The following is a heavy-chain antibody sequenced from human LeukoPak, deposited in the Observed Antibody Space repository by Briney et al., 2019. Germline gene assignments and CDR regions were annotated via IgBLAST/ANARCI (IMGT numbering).Heavy chain of an antibody. CDR1: GYTFTSYY. Sequence: ASVKVSCKASGYTFTSYYMHWVRQAPGQGLEWMGIINPSGGSTSYAQKFRGRVTMTRDTSTSTVYMELSSLRSEDTAVYYCARDKRPESPYDSSGYYNYYYGMDVWGQGTTVTVSS. D-gene: IGHD3-22*01. V-gene: IGHV1-46*01. J-gene: IGHJ6*02. CDR3: ARDKRPESPYDSSGYYNYYYGMDV. CDR2: INPSGGST.